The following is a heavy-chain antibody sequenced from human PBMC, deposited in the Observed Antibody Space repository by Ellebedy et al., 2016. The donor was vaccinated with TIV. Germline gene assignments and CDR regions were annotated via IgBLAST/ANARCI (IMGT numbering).Heavy chain of an antibody. CDR1: GYSFTRYW. V-gene: IGHV5-51*01. D-gene: IGHD2-15*01. CDR3: TRRGGGGFDY. Sequence: GESLKISCQGSGYSFTRYWSGWVRQMPGKGLEWMGAIYPGDSDTRYSPSFQGQVTISVDRSISTAYLQWDSLKASDSAMYYCTRRGGGGFDYWGQGTLVTVSS. CDR2: IYPGDSDT. J-gene: IGHJ4*02.